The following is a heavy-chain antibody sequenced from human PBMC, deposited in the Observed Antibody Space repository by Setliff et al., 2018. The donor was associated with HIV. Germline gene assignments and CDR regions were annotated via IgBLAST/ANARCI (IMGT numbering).Heavy chain of an antibody. Sequence: SETLSLTCAVSGYSISSGYYWGWIRQPPGKGLEWIGSIYHSGSTYYSPSLKSRVTISVDTSKNQFSLKLSSVTAADTAVYYCASLQFTYYYDSSGFGSDPFDIWGQGTMVTVSS. CDR1: GYSISSGYY. D-gene: IGHD3-22*01. CDR3: ASLQFTYYYDSSGFGSDPFDI. J-gene: IGHJ3*02. CDR2: IYHSGST. V-gene: IGHV4-38-2*01.